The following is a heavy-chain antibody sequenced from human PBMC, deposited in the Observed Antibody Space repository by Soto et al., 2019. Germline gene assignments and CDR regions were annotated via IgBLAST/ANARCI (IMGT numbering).Heavy chain of an antibody. V-gene: IGHV4-31*03. CDR3: ARDWGRYCSGGSCSATDAFDI. J-gene: IGHJ3*02. D-gene: IGHD2-15*01. CDR1: GGSISSSVGYY. CDR2: IYYSGST. Sequence: PSETLSLTCTVSGGSISSSVGYYWSWIRQHPEKGLEWIGYIYYSGSTFYNPSLKSRVTISVDTSKNQFSLKLSSVTAADTAVYYCARDWGRYCSGGSCSATDAFDIWGQGTMVTVS.